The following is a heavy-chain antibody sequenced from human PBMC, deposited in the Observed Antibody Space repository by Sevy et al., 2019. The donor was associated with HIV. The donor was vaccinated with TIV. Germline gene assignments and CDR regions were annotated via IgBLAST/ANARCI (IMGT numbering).Heavy chain of an antibody. CDR2: ISYDGSNK. CDR3: ARNLGYSYGYYFDY. Sequence: GGSLRLSCAASGFTFSSYAMHWVRQAPGKGLEWVAVISYDGSNKYYADSVKGRFTISRDNSKNTLYLQMNSLRAEDTAVYYCARNLGYSYGYYFDYWGQGTLVTVSS. CDR1: GFTFSSYA. V-gene: IGHV3-30-3*01. D-gene: IGHD5-18*01. J-gene: IGHJ4*02.